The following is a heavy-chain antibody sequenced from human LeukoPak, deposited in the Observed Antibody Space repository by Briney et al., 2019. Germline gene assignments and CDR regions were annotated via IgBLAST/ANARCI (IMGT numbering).Heavy chain of an antibody. CDR1: GFTFSSYS. Sequence: PGGSLRLSCAASGFTFSSYSMNWVRQAPGKGLEWVSSISSSSSYIYYADSVKGRFTISRDNAKNSLYLQMNCLRAEDTAVYYCARDPLGYYDSSGYNRGVIDYWGQGTLVTVSS. D-gene: IGHD3-22*01. V-gene: IGHV3-21*01. CDR3: ARDPLGYYDSSGYNRGVIDY. CDR2: ISSSSSYI. J-gene: IGHJ4*02.